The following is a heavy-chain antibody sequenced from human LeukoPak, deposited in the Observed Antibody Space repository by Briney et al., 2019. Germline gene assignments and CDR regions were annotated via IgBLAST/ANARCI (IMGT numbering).Heavy chain of an antibody. D-gene: IGHD6-13*01. Sequence: SETLSLTCTVSGGSPSSYYWSWIRQPPGKGLEWIGYIYYSGSTNYNPSLKSRVTISVDTSKNQFSLKLSSVTAADTAVYYCARAGSSSWYMPPYYYYGMDVWGQGTTVTVSS. CDR3: ARAGSSSWYMPPYYYYGMDV. CDR1: GGSPSSYY. CDR2: IYYSGST. V-gene: IGHV4-59*01. J-gene: IGHJ6*02.